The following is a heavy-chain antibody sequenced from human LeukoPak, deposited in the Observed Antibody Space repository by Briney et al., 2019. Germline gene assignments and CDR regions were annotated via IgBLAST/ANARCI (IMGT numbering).Heavy chain of an antibody. Sequence: ASVKVSCKVSGYTLTELSMHWVRQAPGKGLEWMGGFDPEDGETIYAQKFQGRVTMTEDTSTDTAYMELSSLRSEDTAVYYCARVSTGPYDSSGYYPFDYWGQGTLVTVSS. CDR3: ARVSTGPYDSSGYYPFDY. V-gene: IGHV1-24*01. CDR2: FDPEDGET. J-gene: IGHJ4*02. D-gene: IGHD3-22*01. CDR1: GYTLTELS.